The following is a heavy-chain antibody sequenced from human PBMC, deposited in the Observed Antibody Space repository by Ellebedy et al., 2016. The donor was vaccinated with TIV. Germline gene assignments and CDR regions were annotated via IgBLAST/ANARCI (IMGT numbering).Heavy chain of an antibody. Sequence: GGSLRLXXAASGFTFRSYWMHWVRQVPGKGLMWVSRIDNDGSNTYYADSVRGRFTISRDNSKNTLYLQMNNLRAEDTAVYYCARNYGAGIFPGDYWGQGTLVTVSS. CDR3: ARNYGAGIFPGDY. V-gene: IGHV3-74*01. D-gene: IGHD3-10*01. J-gene: IGHJ4*02. CDR2: IDNDGSNT. CDR1: GFTFRSYW.